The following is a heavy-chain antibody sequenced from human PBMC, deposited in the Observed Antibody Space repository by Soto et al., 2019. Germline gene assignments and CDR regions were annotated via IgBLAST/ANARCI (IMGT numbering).Heavy chain of an antibody. CDR3: VREDGLVGSNSAFDY. J-gene: IGHJ4*02. D-gene: IGHD1-26*01. CDR2: INGRSNYK. CDR1: GFTFTSFA. V-gene: IGHV3-21*01. Sequence: PGGSLRLSCAASGFTFTSFAVSWVRQVPGKGLEWVSSINGRSNYKYYTDSVKGRFAISRDNPKNSLYLQMDSLRVEDTAVYYCVREDGLVGSNSAFDYWGQGTLVTVSS.